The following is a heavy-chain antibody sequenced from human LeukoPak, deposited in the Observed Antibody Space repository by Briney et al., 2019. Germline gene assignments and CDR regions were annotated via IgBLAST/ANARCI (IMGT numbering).Heavy chain of an antibody. V-gene: IGHV3-30*04. D-gene: IGHD2-2*01. J-gene: IGHJ4*02. CDR2: ISYDETNK. CDR1: GFSFSSYA. CDR3: ARDWQGSPGYYFHY. Sequence: GRSLRLSCAASGFSFSSYAMHWVRQAPGKGLEWVAVISYDETNKYYGDSEKGRFTISRDNSKNTLYLQMNSLRAEDTAVYYCARDWQGSPGYYFHYWGQGTLVTVSS.